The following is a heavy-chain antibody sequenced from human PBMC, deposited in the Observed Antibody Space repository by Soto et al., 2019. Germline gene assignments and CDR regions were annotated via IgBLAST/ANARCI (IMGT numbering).Heavy chain of an antibody. CDR1: GGTFSSYA. V-gene: IGHV1-69*06. D-gene: IGHD2-21*02. J-gene: IGHJ3*02. Sequence: SVKVSCKASGGTFSSYAISWVRQAPGQGLEWMGGIITIFGTANYAQKFQGRVTITADKSTSTAYMELSSLRSEDTAVYYCARARRTTAAFDIWGQGTMVTVSS. CDR3: ARARRTTAAFDI. CDR2: IITIFGTA.